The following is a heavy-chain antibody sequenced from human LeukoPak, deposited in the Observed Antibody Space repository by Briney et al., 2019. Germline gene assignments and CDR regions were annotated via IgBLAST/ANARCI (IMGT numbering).Heavy chain of an antibody. CDR1: GFTFSSYW. V-gene: IGHV3-30*02. J-gene: IGHJ6*03. Sequence: GGSLRLSCAASGFTFSSYWMSWVRQAPGKGLEWVAFIRYDGSNKYYADSVKGRFTISRDNSKNTLYLQMNSLRGEDTAVYYCARDPTAGFGELSGYYYYMDVWGKGTTVTISS. CDR3: ARDPTAGFGELSGYYYYMDV. CDR2: IRYDGSNK. D-gene: IGHD3-10*01.